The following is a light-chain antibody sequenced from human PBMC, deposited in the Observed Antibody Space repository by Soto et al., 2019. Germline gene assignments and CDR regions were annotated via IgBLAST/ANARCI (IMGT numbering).Light chain of an antibody. V-gene: IGLV1-44*01. J-gene: IGLJ2*01. CDR2: SND. CDR1: SSNIGGNT. Sequence: QSVLTQPPSASGTPGQRVTISCSGSSSNIGGNTVNWYQQLPGTAPKLLIYSNDQRPSGVPDRFSGSMSGISASLAISGLQSPDEATYYCALWDDSLKGQVVFGGETKLTVL. CDR3: ALWDDSLKGQVV.